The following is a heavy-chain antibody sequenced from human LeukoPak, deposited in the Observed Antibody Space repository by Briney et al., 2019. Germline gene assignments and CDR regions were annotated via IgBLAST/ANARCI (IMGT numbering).Heavy chain of an antibody. J-gene: IGHJ3*02. Sequence: GRSLRLSCAASGFTFSSYAMHWVRQAPGKGLEWVAVISYDGSNKYYADSVKGRFTISRDNSKNTLFLQMTSLRAEDTAVYYCVKDRFCTSISCSGGTAFDIWGQGTLVTVSS. CDR2: ISYDGSNK. V-gene: IGHV3-30*04. CDR3: VKDRFCTSISCSGGTAFDI. D-gene: IGHD2-2*01. CDR1: GFTFSSYA.